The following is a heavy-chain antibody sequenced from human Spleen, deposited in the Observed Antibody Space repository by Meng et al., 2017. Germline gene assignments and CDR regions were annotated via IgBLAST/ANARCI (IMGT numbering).Heavy chain of an antibody. V-gene: IGHV4-34*01. Sequence: QVQLPQWGAGLLKPSETLSLSCVVSGGSISDDYWSWIRQPPGKGLEWIGEINHSGSTNYNPSLESRATISVDTSQNNLSLKLSSVTAADSAVYYCARGPTTMAHDFDYWGQGTLVTVSS. CDR1: GGSISDDY. D-gene: IGHD4-11*01. CDR2: INHSGST. J-gene: IGHJ4*02. CDR3: ARGPTTMAHDFDY.